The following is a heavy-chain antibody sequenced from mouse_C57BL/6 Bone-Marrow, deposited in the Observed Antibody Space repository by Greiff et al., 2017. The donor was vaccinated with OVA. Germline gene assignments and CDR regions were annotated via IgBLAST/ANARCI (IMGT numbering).Heavy chain of an antibody. CDR3: ARRWDYDGYWYFDV. Sequence: VQLQQSGPELVKPGASVKISCKASGYAFSSSWMNWVKQRPGKGLEWIGRIYPGDGDTNYNGKFKGKATLTADKSSSTAYMQLSSLTSEDSAVSFCARRWDYDGYWYFDVWGTGTTVTVSS. J-gene: IGHJ1*03. V-gene: IGHV1-82*01. CDR2: IYPGDGDT. CDR1: GYAFSSSW. D-gene: IGHD2-4*01.